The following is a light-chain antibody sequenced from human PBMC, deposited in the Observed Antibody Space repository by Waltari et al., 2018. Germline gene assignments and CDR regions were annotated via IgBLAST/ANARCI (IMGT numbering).Light chain of an antibody. V-gene: IGKV3D-15*01. Sequence: EVVMTQSPATLSVSPGETVSLSCRASQSANTSLAWYQQTPGQAPRLLIYRASTRAAGVPDRFSGSGSGTEFTLTISSLQSEDSAIYYCQQRHNWPLTFGGGTKVEIK. CDR1: QSANTS. J-gene: IGKJ4*01. CDR3: QQRHNWPLT. CDR2: RAS.